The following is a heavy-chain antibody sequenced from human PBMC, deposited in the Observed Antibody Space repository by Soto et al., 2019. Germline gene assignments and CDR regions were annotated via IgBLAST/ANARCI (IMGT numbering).Heavy chain of an antibody. V-gene: IGHV3-30*18. CDR2: ISDDGSNK. CDR1: GFTFSNYG. Sequence: PGGSLRLSCAASGFTFSNYGMHWVRQAPGKGLEWVAFISDDGSNKYYADSMKGRFTMSRDNSKRTLYLQMSSLRVEDTAVYYCTKRRNVLRFLEWSSGMEAWGQGTTVTVSS. J-gene: IGHJ6*02. D-gene: IGHD3-3*01. CDR3: TKRRNVLRFLEWSSGMEA.